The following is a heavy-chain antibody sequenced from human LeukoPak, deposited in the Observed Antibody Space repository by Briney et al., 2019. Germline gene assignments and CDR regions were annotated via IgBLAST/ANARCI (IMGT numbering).Heavy chain of an antibody. D-gene: IGHD6-19*01. V-gene: IGHV3-43*01. CDR1: GFTFDDYT. Sequence: GGSLRLSCAASGFTFDDYTMHWVRQAPGKGLEWVSLISWDGGSTYYADSVKGRFAISRDNSKNSLYLQMNSLRTEDTALYYCAKDNSSGWGMDYWGQGTLVTVSS. CDR2: ISWDGGST. J-gene: IGHJ4*02. CDR3: AKDNSSGWGMDY.